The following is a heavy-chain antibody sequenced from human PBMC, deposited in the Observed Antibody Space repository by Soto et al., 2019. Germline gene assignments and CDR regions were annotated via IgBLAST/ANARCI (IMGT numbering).Heavy chain of an antibody. CDR1: GGSFSGYY. D-gene: IGHD1-1*01. CDR2: ITRYGTI. CDR3: ARLFAGATGNWYFDL. J-gene: IGHJ2*01. Sequence: QVQLQQWGAGLLKPSETLSLTCAVYGGSFSGYYWSWVRQAPGKGLEWIGEITRYGTINYNPSLKSRVTISLDTSKNQFSLRLNSVSDADAALYYCARLFAGATGNWYFDLWGRGTLVTVSS. V-gene: IGHV4-34*01.